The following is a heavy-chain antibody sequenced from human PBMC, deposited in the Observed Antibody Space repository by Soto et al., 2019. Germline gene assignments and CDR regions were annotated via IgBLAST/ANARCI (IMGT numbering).Heavy chain of an antibody. CDR1: GDSISSNNNY. Sequence: SETLSLTCTVSGDSISSNNNYWGWIRQPPGEGLEWIGFISYSGTTSYNPSLKRRAAISVDTSKNQFSLSLSSVTAADTAIYYCADAYGDYYLDSWGQGTLLTVSS. CDR3: ADAYGDYYLDS. D-gene: IGHD4-17*01. V-gene: IGHV4-39*01. J-gene: IGHJ4*02. CDR2: ISYSGTT.